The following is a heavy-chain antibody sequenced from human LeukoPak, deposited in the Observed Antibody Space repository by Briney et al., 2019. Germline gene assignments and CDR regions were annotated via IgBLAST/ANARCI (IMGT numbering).Heavy chain of an antibody. CDR3: ARGDSSWSTPYFDY. CDR2: IIPIFGTA. V-gene: IGHV1-69*13. CDR1: GGTFSRFA. J-gene: IGHJ4*02. D-gene: IGHD6-13*01. Sequence: VASVKVPCKASGGTFSRFAMSWVRQAPGQGLEWMGGIIPIFGTANYAQKFQGRVTITADESTSTAYMDLSSLRSEDTAVYYCARGDSSWSTPYFDYWGQGTLVTVSS.